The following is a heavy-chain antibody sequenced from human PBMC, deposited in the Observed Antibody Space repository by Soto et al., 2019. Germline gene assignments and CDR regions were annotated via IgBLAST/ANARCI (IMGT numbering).Heavy chain of an antibody. CDR3: ARLGFCSGSSCNYYYYYYGVDV. V-gene: IGHV3-48*02. D-gene: IGHD2-15*01. CDR1: GFAFSCYT. CDR2: ISGRGTTT. J-gene: IGHJ6*02. Sequence: EVQLVESGGGLVQPGGSLRLSCSASGFAFSCYTMNWVRQAPGRGLEWVSFISGRGTTTYYADSVKGRFTISRDNAKNSLYLQVNSLRDEDTATYYCARLGFCSGSSCNYYYYYYGVDVWGQGTTVTVSS.